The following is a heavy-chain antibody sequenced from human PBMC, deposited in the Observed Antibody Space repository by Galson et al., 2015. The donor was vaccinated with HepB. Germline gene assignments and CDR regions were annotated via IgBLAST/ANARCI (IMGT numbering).Heavy chain of an antibody. D-gene: IGHD2-2*02. J-gene: IGHJ4*02. CDR1: GGSISSSSW. CDR2: IYHSGST. V-gene: IGHV4-4*02. CDR3: ASSWGCSSTSCYNADY. Sequence: SETLSLTCAVSGGSISSSSWWSWVRQPPGKGLEWIGEIYHSGSTNYNPSLKSRVTISVDKSKNQFSLKLSSVTAADTAVYYCASSWGCSSTSCYNADYWGQGTLVTVSS.